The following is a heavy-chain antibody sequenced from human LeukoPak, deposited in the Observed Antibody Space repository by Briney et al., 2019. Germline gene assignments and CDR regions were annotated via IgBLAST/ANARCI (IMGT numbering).Heavy chain of an antibody. CDR2: FDPEDGET. J-gene: IGHJ6*03. V-gene: IGHV1-24*01. CDR1: GYTLTELS. Sequence: ASVKVSCKVSGYTLTELSMHWVRQAPGKGLEWMGGFDPEDGETIYAQKFQGRVTMTRDTSTSTVYMELSSLRSEDTAVYYCARASGYYYMDVWGKGTTVTISS. CDR3: ARASGYYYMDV. D-gene: IGHD1-1*01.